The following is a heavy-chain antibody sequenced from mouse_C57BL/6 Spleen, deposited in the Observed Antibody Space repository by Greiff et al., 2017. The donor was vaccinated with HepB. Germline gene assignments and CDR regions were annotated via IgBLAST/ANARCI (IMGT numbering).Heavy chain of an antibody. V-gene: IGHV1-9*01. CDR3: ARELGDYFDY. Sequence: QVQLQQSGAELMKPGASVKLSCKAPGYTFTGYWIEWVKQSPGHGLEWFGEILPGSGSTNYIEKFKGKATLTADTSSNTAYRQLSSLTTEDSAIYYCARELGDYFDYWGQGTTLTVSS. D-gene: IGHD4-1*01. CDR2: ILPGSGST. J-gene: IGHJ2*01. CDR1: GYTFTGYW.